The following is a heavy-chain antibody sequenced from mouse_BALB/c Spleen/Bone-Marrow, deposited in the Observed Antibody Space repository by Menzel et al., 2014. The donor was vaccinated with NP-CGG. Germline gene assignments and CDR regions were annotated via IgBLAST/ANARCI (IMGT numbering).Heavy chain of an antibody. Sequence: QVQLQQSGPGLVAPSQRLSIPCTVSGFSLTTYGIHWVRQPPGKGLEWLGVIWAGGTTIYNSTLMSRLSISKDTSKSRVFLKMNSLQTDDTAIYYCAREGAYYRYIDYWGQGTTLTVSS. CDR1: GFSLTTYG. J-gene: IGHJ2*01. V-gene: IGHV2-9*02. D-gene: IGHD2-14*01. CDR2: IWAGGTT. CDR3: AREGAYYRYIDY.